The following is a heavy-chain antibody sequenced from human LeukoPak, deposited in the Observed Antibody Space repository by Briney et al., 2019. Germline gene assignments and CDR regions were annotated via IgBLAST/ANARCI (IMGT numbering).Heavy chain of an antibody. D-gene: IGHD5-12*01. CDR2: IYHTGNT. CDR1: GGSITSANW. CDR3: ARQMATKGEWAFDV. V-gene: IGHV4-4*02. Sequence: SETLSLTCAVSGGSITSANWWSWVRQSPGKGLEWIGEIYHTGNTNYNPSLNSRVSISLDTSKNQFSLRLTSVTAADTAVYYCARQMATKGEWAFDVWGQGTMVTVSS. J-gene: IGHJ3*01.